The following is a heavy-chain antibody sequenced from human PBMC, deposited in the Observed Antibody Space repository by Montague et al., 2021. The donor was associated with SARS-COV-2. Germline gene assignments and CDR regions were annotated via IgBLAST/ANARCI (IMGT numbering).Heavy chain of an antibody. CDR2: ISGSGGGT. D-gene: IGHD2-21*01. CDR1: GFTFTNFA. J-gene: IGHJ4*02. Sequence: SLRLSCAASGFTFTNFAMTWVRQAPGKGLEWVSAISGSGGGTYYSDSAKGRFVISRDNSKNTLYLQMNSLRAEDTAAYYCARDLQFRAYFDYWGQGTLVTVSS. CDR3: ARDLQFRAYFDY. V-gene: IGHV3-23*01.